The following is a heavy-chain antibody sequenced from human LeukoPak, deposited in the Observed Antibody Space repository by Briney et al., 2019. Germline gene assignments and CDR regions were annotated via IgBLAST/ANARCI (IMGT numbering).Heavy chain of an antibody. CDR2: IIPIFGTA. CDR1: GGTFSSYA. J-gene: IGHJ4*02. V-gene: IGHV1-69*13. CDR3: AILDTAMVLDY. D-gene: IGHD5-18*01. Sequence: WASVKVSCKASGGTFSSYAISWVRQAPGQGLEWMGGIIPIFGTANYAQKFQGRVTITADESTSTAYMELSSLRSEDTAVYYCAILDTAMVLDYWGQGTLVTVSS.